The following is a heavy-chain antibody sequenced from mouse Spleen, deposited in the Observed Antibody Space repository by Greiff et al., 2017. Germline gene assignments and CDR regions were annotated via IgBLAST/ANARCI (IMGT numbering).Heavy chain of an antibody. J-gene: IGHJ4*01. Sequence: EVKLVESGGGLVKPGGSLKLSCAASGFTFSSYAMSWVRQTPEKRLEWVATISSGGSYTYYPDSVKGRFTISRDNAKNTLYLQMSSLRSEDTAMYYCARQKGAMDYWGQGTSVPVSS. CDR3: ARQKGAMDY. CDR1: GFTFSSYA. CDR2: ISSGGSYT. V-gene: IGHV5-9-3*01.